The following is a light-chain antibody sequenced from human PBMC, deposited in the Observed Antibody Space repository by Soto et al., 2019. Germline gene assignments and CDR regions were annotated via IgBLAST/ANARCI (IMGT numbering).Light chain of an antibody. V-gene: IGLV1-40*01. CDR3: QSYDSSLSGWV. CDR2: GNS. Sequence: QSVLTQPPSVSGAPGQRVTISCTGSSSNIGAGYDVHWYQQLPGTAPKLLIYGNSNRPSRVPDRFSGSKSGTSASLAITGPQAEDEADYHCQSYDSSLSGWVFGGGTKLTVL. CDR1: SSNIGAGYD. J-gene: IGLJ3*02.